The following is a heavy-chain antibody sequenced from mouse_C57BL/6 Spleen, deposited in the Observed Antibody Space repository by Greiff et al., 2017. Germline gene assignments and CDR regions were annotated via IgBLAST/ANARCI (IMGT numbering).Heavy chain of an antibody. Sequence: VQLQQSGPELVQPGASVKISCKASGYAFSSSWMNWVKQRPGKGLEWIGRIYPGDGDTNYNGKFKGKATLTADKSSSTAYMQLSSLTSEDSAVYFCIIPTVVERDFDYWGQGTTLTVSS. CDR2: IYPGDGDT. D-gene: IGHD1-1*01. J-gene: IGHJ2*01. V-gene: IGHV1-82*01. CDR3: IIPTVVERDFDY. CDR1: GYAFSSSW.